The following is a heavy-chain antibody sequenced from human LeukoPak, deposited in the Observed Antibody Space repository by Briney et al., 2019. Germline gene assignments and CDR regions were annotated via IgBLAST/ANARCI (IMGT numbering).Heavy chain of an antibody. CDR1: GFTFSYYG. Sequence: PGRSLRLSCAAPGFTFSYYGMHWGRQAPGKGLEWVAVIWYDGSNKYYADSVKGRFTISRDNSKNALYLQMNSLRAEDTVVYYCARANMTSLTFDSWGQGILVTVSS. V-gene: IGHV3-33*01. CDR3: ARANMTSLTFDS. D-gene: IGHD2/OR15-2a*01. J-gene: IGHJ4*02. CDR2: IWYDGSNK.